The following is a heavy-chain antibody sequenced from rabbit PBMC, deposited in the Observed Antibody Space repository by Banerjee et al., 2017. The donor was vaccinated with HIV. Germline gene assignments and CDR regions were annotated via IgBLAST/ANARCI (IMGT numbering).Heavy chain of an antibody. Sequence: QSLEESGGDLVKPGASLTLTCTASGFSFSSSYYICWVRQAPGKGLEWIACIGGGSRGSTYYPSWAKGRSTISKTSSTTVTLQMTSLTAADTATYFCARDPGYAVYEYHTNNLWGQGTLVTVS. D-gene: IGHD6-1*01. CDR2: IGGGSRGST. CDR1: GFSFSSSYY. V-gene: IGHV1S40*01. CDR3: ARDPGYAVYEYHTNNL. J-gene: IGHJ4*01.